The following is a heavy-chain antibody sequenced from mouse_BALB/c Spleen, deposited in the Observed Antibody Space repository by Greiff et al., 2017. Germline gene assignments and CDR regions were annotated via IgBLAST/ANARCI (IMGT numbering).Heavy chain of an antibody. Sequence: EVKLVESGGGLVQPGGSRKLSCAASGFTFSSFGMHWVRQAPEKGLEWVAYISSGSSTIYYADTVKGRCTISRDNPKNTLFLQMTSLRSEDTAMYYCARNWAAVYYAMDYWGQGTSVTVSS. J-gene: IGHJ4*01. V-gene: IGHV5-17*02. CDR3: ARNWAAVYYAMDY. CDR2: ISSGSSTI. D-gene: IGHD4-1*01. CDR1: GFTFSSFG.